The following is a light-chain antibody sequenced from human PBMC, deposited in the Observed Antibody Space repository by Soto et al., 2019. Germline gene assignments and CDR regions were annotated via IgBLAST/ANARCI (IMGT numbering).Light chain of an antibody. CDR2: DVT. CDR3: SSYTTSNTRQVV. V-gene: IGLV2-14*01. CDR1: SSDVGGYNY. Sequence: QSALTQPASVSGSPGQSITISCTGTSSDVGGYNYVSWYQQHPGKAPRFVIYDVTNRPSGVSNRFSGSKSGNTASLTISGLQAEDEADYYCSSYTTSNTRQVVFGTGTKLTFL. J-gene: IGLJ1*01.